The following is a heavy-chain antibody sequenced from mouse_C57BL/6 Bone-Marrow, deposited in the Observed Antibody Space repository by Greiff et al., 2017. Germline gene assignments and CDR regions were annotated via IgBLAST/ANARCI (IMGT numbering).Heavy chain of an antibody. CDR2: INPYNGGT. J-gene: IGHJ2*01. Sequence: EVQLQQSGPVLVKPGASVKMSCKASGYTFTDYYMNWVKQSHGKSLEWIGVINPYNGGTSYNQKFKGKATLTVDKSSSTAYMELNSLTSEDSAVYDCARCYYGSSYYFAYWGQGTTLTVSS. CDR1: GYTFTDYY. CDR3: ARCYYGSSYYFAY. V-gene: IGHV1-19*01. D-gene: IGHD1-1*01.